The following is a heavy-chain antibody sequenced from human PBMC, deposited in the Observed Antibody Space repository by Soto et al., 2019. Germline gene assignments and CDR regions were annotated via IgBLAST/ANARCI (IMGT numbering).Heavy chain of an antibody. Sequence: SETLSLTCTVSGGPISSYYWSWLRQPPGKGLEWIGYIYYSGSTNYNPSLKSRVTISVDTSKNQVVLTLTNMDPVDTATYYCARIHPAYNDYPTVFDIWGQGTMVTVSS. D-gene: IGHD4-4*01. CDR2: IYYSGST. V-gene: IGHV4-59*01. J-gene: IGHJ3*02. CDR1: GGPISSYY. CDR3: ARIHPAYNDYPTVFDI.